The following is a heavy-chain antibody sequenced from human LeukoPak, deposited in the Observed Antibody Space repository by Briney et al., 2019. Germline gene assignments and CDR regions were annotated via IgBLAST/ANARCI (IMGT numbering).Heavy chain of an antibody. J-gene: IGHJ3*02. CDR2: ISYDGINK. CDR3: AKDFRSTSSYFDI. CDR1: GFTFSNYG. V-gene: IGHV3-30*18. D-gene: IGHD2-2*01. Sequence: GGSLGLSCAASGFTFSNYGMHWVRKAPGKGLEWVAVISYDGINKYYADSVKGRFTISRDSSKNTLYLLMNSLRAEDTAVYYCAKDFRSTSSYFDIWGQGTMVTVSS.